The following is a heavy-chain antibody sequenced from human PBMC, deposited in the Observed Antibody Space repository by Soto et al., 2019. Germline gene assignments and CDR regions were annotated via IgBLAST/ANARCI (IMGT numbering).Heavy chain of an antibody. V-gene: IGHV1-69*04. J-gene: IGHJ4*02. D-gene: IGHD3-10*01. CDR3: ATSYGSGYRAFDY. CDR1: GDTFNFYS. Sequence: QVQLVQSGAEVKRPGSLVKVSCKASGDTFNFYSINWVRQTPGLGLEWMGRVNPIVSMSNYAQRFQGRVTMTEDKSTSTAYMELSGLRSEDTAIYYCATSYGSGYRAFDYWGQGALVTVSS. CDR2: VNPIVSMS.